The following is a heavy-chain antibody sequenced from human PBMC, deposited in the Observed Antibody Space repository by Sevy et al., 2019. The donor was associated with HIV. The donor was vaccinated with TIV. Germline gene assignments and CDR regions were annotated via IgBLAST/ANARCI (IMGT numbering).Heavy chain of an antibody. J-gene: IGHJ4*02. CDR2: INPDSGGP. V-gene: IGHV1-2*02. CDR3: VRDDRDGYFEY. Sequence: ASVNVSCKASGYTFTGYYMHWVRQAPGQGLEWMGWINPDSGGPTYSPKFQGRVTLTRDTSISTAYMDLSRLKSDDTAVYYCVRDDRDGYFEYWGQGTLVTVSS. CDR1: GYTFTGYY.